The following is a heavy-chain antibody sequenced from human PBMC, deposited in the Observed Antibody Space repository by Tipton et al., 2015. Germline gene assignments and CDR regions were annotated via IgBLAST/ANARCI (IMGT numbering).Heavy chain of an antibody. CDR2: MYYSGST. V-gene: IGHV4-59*01. CDR3: ARVEDYSGSGTYYFDY. Sequence: TLSLTCTVSGGSISSYYWSWIRQPPGKGPEWIGYMYYSGSTNYNPSLKSRVTISVDTSKNQFSLKLSSVTAADTAVYYCARVEDYSGSGTYYFDYWGQGTLVTVSS. D-gene: IGHD3-10*01. J-gene: IGHJ4*02. CDR1: GGSISSYY.